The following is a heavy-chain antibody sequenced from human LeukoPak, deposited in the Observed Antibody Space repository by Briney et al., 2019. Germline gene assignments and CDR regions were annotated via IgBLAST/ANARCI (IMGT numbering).Heavy chain of an antibody. CDR1: GFTFSDYY. D-gene: IGHD2-15*01. CDR3: ARESQRSFYFDY. CDR2: ISSSGSTI. J-gene: IGHJ4*02. Sequence: GGSLRLSCAASGFTFSDYYMSWIRQAPGKGLEWVSYISSSGSTIYYADSVKGRFTISRDNAKNPLYLQMNSLRAEDTAVYYCARESQRSFYFDYWGQGTLVTVSS. V-gene: IGHV3-11*01.